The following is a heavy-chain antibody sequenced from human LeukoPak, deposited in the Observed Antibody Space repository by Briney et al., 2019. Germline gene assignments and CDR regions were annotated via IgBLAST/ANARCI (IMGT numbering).Heavy chain of an antibody. Sequence: SETLSLTCTVSGGSISSYYWSWIRQPQGKGLEWIGYIYTSGSTNYNPSLKSRVTISVDTSKNQFSLKLSSVTAADTAVYYCARSPQYYYDSSGYFDYWGQGTLVTVSS. CDR1: GGSISSYY. D-gene: IGHD3-22*01. CDR3: ARSPQYYYDSSGYFDY. CDR2: IYTSGST. J-gene: IGHJ4*02. V-gene: IGHV4-4*09.